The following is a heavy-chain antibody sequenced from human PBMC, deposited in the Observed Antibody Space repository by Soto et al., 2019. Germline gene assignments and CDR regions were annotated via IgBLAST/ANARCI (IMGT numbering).Heavy chain of an antibody. CDR2: IYSGGST. V-gene: IGHV3-53*01. J-gene: IGHJ3*02. D-gene: IGHD2-21*02. CDR3: ARDFGCDCTSHDRAFDI. Sequence: EVQLVESGGGLIQPGGSLRLSCAASGFTVSGNYMSWVRQAPGKGLEWVSVIYSGGSTYYADSVKGRFTISRDNSKNTLYLQMNILGAEDTAVYYCARDFGCDCTSHDRAFDIWGQGTMVTVSS. CDR1: GFTVSGNY.